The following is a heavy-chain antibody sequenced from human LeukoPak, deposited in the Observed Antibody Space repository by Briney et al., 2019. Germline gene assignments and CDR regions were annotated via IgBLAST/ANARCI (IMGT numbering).Heavy chain of an antibody. CDR3: ARRYCSGGTCPFDF. V-gene: IGHV4-59*08. D-gene: IGHD2-15*01. Sequence: PSETLSLTCTVSGGSISSYYWSWIRQPPGKGLEWIGYIYYSGSTNYNPSLKSRVTISVDTSKNQFSLKLNSVTAADTAVYYCARRYCSGGTCPFDFWGQGTLVTVSS. CDR1: GGSISSYY. CDR2: IYYSGST. J-gene: IGHJ4*02.